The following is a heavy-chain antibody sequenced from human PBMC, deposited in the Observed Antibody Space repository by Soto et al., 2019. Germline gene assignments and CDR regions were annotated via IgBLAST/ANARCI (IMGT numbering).Heavy chain of an antibody. CDR2: INVGSGDR. D-gene: IGHD1-26*01. V-gene: IGHV1-3*01. J-gene: IGHJ5*02. CDR3: ARTSYSFGAAWIHP. CDR1: GYTFSSFA. Sequence: QVQLVQSGAAVKKPGASVTVSCKTSGYTFSSFAIHWVRQAPGQSLEWMGWINVGSGDRKYSEKFQDRIIISMDISASTAYLEVSSLRYEDSVVYYCARTSYSFGAAWIHPWGQGTLVTVTS.